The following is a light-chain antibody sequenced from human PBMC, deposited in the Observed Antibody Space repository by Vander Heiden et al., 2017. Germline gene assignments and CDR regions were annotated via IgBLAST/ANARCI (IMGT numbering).Light chain of an antibody. V-gene: IGKV3-15*01. Sequence: EIVMTQSPATLSVSPGERATLSCRASQSVSSNVAWYQQKPGQAPRLLIYGASTRATWIPARCSGSGSGTEFTLTISSLQSEDFAVYYCQQYNNWPPWTFGQGTKVEIK. J-gene: IGKJ1*01. CDR3: QQYNNWPPWT. CDR1: QSVSSN. CDR2: GAS.